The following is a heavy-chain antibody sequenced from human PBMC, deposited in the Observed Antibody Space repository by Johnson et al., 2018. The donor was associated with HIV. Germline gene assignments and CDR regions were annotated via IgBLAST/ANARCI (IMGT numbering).Heavy chain of an antibody. Sequence: VQLVESGGGVVQPGGSLRLSCAASGFTFNSYAMHWVRQAPGKGLEWVSGIHWNGGSTGYAESVKGRFTISRDNAKNSLYLQMNSLRAEDTALYYCAREEYSSSSSAFDIWGQGTMVTVSS. CDR1: GFTFNSYA. CDR3: AREEYSSSSSAFDI. V-gene: IGHV3-20*04. J-gene: IGHJ3*02. D-gene: IGHD6-6*01. CDR2: IHWNGGST.